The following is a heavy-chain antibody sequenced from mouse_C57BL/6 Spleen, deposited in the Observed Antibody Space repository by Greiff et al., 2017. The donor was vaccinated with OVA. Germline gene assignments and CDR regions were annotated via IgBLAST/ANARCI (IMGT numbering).Heavy chain of an antibody. Sequence: QVTLKESGPGILQPSQTLSLTCSFSGFSLRTFGMGVGWIRQPSGKGLEWLAHIWWDDDKYYNPALKSRLTISKDTSKNQVFLKIANVDTADTATYYCARMTDGYYGYFDVWGTGTTVTVSS. D-gene: IGHD2-3*01. CDR1: GFSLRTFGMG. J-gene: IGHJ1*03. CDR2: IWWDDDK. CDR3: ARMTDGYYGYFDV. V-gene: IGHV8-8*01.